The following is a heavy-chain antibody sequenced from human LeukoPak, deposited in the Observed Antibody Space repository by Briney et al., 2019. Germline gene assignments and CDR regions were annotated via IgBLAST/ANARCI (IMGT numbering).Heavy chain of an antibody. Sequence: GESLKISCKGSGYGFTSYWIGWVRQMPGKGLEWMGIIYPGDSDTRYSPSFQGQVTISADKSISTAYLQWSSLKASDTAMYYCAGLRTGYYGSGSYLDYYWGQGTLVTVSS. D-gene: IGHD3-10*01. CDR3: AGLRTGYYGSGSYLDYY. CDR2: IYPGDSDT. J-gene: IGHJ4*02. CDR1: GYGFTSYW. V-gene: IGHV5-51*01.